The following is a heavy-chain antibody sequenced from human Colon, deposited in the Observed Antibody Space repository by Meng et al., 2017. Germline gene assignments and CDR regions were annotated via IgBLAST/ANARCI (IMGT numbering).Heavy chain of an antibody. V-gene: IGHV3-7*01. Sequence: EVQVVESGGGLVKPGGSLRLSCAASGLTFSDIWMIWVRQAPGKGLEWVANIKQDASEKNFVDSVKGRFSIFRDNVKNSVHLQMDSLRVEDTAVYYCARDSQGPRTWGQGTLVTVSS. CDR2: IKQDASEK. CDR1: GLTFSDIW. J-gene: IGHJ5*02. CDR3: ARDSQGPRT.